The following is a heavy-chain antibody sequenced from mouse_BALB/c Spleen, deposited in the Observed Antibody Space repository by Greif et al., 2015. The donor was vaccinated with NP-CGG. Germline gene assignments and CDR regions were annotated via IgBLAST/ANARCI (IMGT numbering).Heavy chain of an antibody. CDR3: ARYYYGSSCYFDY. Sequence: EVKLVESGPSLVKPSQTLSLTCSVTGDSITSGYWNWIRKFPGNKLEYMGYMSYSGSTYYNPSLKSRISITRDTSKNQYYLQLNSVTTEDTATYYCARYYYGSSCYFDYWGQGTTLTVSS. CDR1: GDSITSGY. J-gene: IGHJ2*01. CDR2: MSYSGST. V-gene: IGHV3-8*02. D-gene: IGHD1-1*01.